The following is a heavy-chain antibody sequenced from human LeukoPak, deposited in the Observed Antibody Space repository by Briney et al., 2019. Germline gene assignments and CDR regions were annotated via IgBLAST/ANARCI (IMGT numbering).Heavy chain of an antibody. D-gene: IGHD1-26*01. CDR1: GGSISSYY. V-gene: IGHV4-59*08. Sequence: SETLSLTCSLAGGSISSYYWSWIRQPPAKGLEWIGYIYYSGSTNYNPYLKSRVTISVDTSKNQFSLKLSSVTAADKAVYYCARYGSGSSTFGYWGQGTLVTVSS. CDR2: IYYSGST. CDR3: ARYGSGSSTFGY. J-gene: IGHJ4*02.